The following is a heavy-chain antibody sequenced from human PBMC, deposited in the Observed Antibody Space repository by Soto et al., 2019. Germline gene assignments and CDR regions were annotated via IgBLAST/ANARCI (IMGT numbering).Heavy chain of an antibody. CDR1: GFTFSSYS. Sequence: GGSLRLSCAASGFTFSSYSMNWVRQAPGKGLEWVSSISSSSSYIYYADSVKGRFTISRDNAKNSLYLQMNSLRAEDTAVYYCARVPGVVVPAAMDYWGQGTLVTVSS. D-gene: IGHD2-2*01. V-gene: IGHV3-21*01. CDR3: ARVPGVVVPAAMDY. CDR2: ISSSSSYI. J-gene: IGHJ4*02.